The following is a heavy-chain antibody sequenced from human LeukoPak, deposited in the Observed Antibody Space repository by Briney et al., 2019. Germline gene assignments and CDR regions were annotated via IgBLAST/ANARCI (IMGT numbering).Heavy chain of an antibody. D-gene: IGHD6-19*01. Sequence: ASVKVSCKASGYTFTDYYIHWVRQAPGQGLEWMGWINPNSGGTNYAQNFQGRVTMTRDTPISTAYMELSRLTSDDVAVYYCAREIAVTGTKAFDVWGQGTMVTVSS. CDR2: INPNSGGT. V-gene: IGHV1-2*02. CDR1: GYTFTDYY. J-gene: IGHJ3*01. CDR3: AREIAVTGTKAFDV.